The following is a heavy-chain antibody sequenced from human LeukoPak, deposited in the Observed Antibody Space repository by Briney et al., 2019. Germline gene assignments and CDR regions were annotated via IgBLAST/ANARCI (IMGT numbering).Heavy chain of an antibody. D-gene: IGHD1-26*01. CDR1: GGSISSYY. J-gene: IGHJ6*02. CDR2: IYYSGST. V-gene: IGHV4-59*01. CDR3: ARDPLYRDMDV. Sequence: PSETLSLTCTVSGGSISSYYWSWIRQPPGKGLEWIGYIYYSGSTNYNPSLKSRVTISVDTSKNQFSLKLSSVTAADTAVYFCARDPLYRDMDVWGQGTTVTVSS.